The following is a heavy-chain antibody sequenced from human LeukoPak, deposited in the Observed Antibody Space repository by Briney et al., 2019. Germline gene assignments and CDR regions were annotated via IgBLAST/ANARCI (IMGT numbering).Heavy chain of an antibody. CDR2: ISAYNGNT. D-gene: IGHD5-18*01. CDR3: ATPDTAMVTDYYYYGMDV. Sequence: GASVKVSCMASGYTFTSYGISWVRQAPGQGLEWMGWISAYNGNTNYAQKLQGRVTMTTDTSTSTAYMELRSLRSDDTAVYYCATPDTAMVTDYYYYGMDVWGQGTTVTVSS. J-gene: IGHJ6*02. CDR1: GYTFTSYG. V-gene: IGHV1-18*01.